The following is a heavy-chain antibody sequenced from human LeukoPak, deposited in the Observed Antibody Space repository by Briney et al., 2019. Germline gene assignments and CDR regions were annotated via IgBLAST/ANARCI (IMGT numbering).Heavy chain of an antibody. Sequence: GGSLRLSCAASGFTFSDYYMSWIRQAPGKGLEWVSYISSSGSSIPYADSVKGRFTISRDNAKNSLYLQMNSLRAEDTAVYYCARPDFRDYVRVDPWGQGTLVTVSS. V-gene: IGHV3-11*04. J-gene: IGHJ5*02. CDR2: ISSSGSSI. D-gene: IGHD4-17*01. CDR1: GFTFSDYY. CDR3: ARPDFRDYVRVDP.